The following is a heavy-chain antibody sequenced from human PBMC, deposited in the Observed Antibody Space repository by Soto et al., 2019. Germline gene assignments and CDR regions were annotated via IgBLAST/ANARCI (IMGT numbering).Heavy chain of an antibody. Sequence: GGSLRLSCAASRFTFSTYAMNWVRQAPGKGLEWVSTITSSGSSTYYADTVKGRFTISRDNSKNTLYLQMNSLRVDDTAIYYCAKAPTAAGTDWVDYWGQGTLVT. J-gene: IGHJ4*02. CDR1: RFTFSTYA. CDR2: ITSSGSST. D-gene: IGHD6-13*01. CDR3: AKAPTAAGTDWVDY. V-gene: IGHV3-23*01.